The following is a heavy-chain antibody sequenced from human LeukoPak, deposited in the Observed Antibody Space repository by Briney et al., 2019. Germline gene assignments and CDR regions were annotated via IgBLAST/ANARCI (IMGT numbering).Heavy chain of an antibody. J-gene: IGHJ4*02. D-gene: IGHD2-21*02. Sequence: GGSLRLSCAASGFTFSSYWMSWVRQAPGKGLEWVDNIKEDGSEKYYVNSVKGRFTISRDNAKNSLYLQMNSLRAEDTAVYYCARRYCGGDCHSPYFDYWGQGTLVTVSS. CDR2: IKEDGSEK. CDR1: GFTFSSYW. CDR3: ARRYCGGDCHSPYFDY. V-gene: IGHV3-7*01.